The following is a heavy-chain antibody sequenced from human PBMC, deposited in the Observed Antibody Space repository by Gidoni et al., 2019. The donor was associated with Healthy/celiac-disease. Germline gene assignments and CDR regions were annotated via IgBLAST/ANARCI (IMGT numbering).Heavy chain of an antibody. CDR3: ARARQGDFWSGTYYYGMDV. Sequence: AQKFQGRVTMTRNTSISTAYMELSSLRSEDTAVYYCARARQGDFWSGTYYYGMDVWGQGTTVTVSS. V-gene: IGHV1-8*01. J-gene: IGHJ6*02. D-gene: IGHD3-3*01.